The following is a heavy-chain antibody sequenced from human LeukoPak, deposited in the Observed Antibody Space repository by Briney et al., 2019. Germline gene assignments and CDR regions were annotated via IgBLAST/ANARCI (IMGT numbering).Heavy chain of an antibody. J-gene: IGHJ4*02. CDR3: ARDLTYCGGDCYPYYFDY. Sequence: PGGSLRLSCAASGFTFSSYWMSWVRQAPGKGLEWVANIKQDGSEKYYVDSVKGRFTISRDNAKNSLYLQMNSLRAEDTAVYFCARDLTYCGGDCYPYYFDYWGQGTLVTVSS. D-gene: IGHD2-21*01. V-gene: IGHV3-7*01. CDR1: GFTFSSYW. CDR2: IKQDGSEK.